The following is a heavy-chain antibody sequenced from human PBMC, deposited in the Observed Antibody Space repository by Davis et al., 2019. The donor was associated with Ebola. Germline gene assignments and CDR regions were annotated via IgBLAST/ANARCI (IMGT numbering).Heavy chain of an antibody. CDR2: INPSGGST. D-gene: IGHD3-16*01. V-gene: IGHV1-46*01. Sequence: ASVKVSCKASGYTFTSYGISWVRQAPGQGLKWMGIINPSGGSTSYAQKFQGRVTMTRDTSTSTVYMELSSLRSEDTAVYYCARVWLFHYGMDVWGQGTTVTVSS. CDR3: ARVWLFHYGMDV. CDR1: GYTFTSYG. J-gene: IGHJ6*02.